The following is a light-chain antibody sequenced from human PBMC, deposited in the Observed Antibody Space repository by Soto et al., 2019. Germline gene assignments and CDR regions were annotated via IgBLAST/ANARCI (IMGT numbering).Light chain of an antibody. CDR1: EDIRNS. Sequence: DIQMTQSPSSLSASVGDRVTITCQANEDIRNSLHWYQQKPGKAPNLLSYDASNVETGVPSRFSGSGFGTDFTFTISSLQPEDVATYYCQQYGDLPVTFGPGTKVDIK. J-gene: IGKJ3*01. CDR3: QQYGDLPVT. V-gene: IGKV1-33*01. CDR2: DAS.